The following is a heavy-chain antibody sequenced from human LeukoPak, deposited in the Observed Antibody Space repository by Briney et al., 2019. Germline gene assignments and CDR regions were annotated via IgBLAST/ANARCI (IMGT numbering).Heavy chain of an antibody. CDR2: INPNSGGT. CDR1: GYTFTGYY. D-gene: IGHD2-21*02. V-gene: IGHV1-2*02. CDR3: AREPSGYCGGDCYPFDY. Sequence: VASVKVSCKASGYTFTGYYMHWVRQAPGQGLEWMGWINPNSGGTNYAQKFQGRVTMTRDTSISTAYMELSRLRSDDTAVYYCAREPSGYCGGDCYPFDYWGQGTLVTVSS. J-gene: IGHJ4*02.